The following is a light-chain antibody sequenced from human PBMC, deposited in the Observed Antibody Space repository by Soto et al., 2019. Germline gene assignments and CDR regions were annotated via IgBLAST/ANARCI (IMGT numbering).Light chain of an antibody. CDR3: QQDTDWPPT. CDR2: GAS. V-gene: IGKV3D-15*01. CDR1: QSCRSN. J-gene: IGKJ5*01. Sequence: EIALMQSPTFLSVLRGVRAALPCMACQSCRSNLAWYQQRPGQSPRRLIYGASTRDTGIPARFSGSESGTEFTLTISSVEAEDAAVYLCQQDTDWPPTFGQGTRLEIK.